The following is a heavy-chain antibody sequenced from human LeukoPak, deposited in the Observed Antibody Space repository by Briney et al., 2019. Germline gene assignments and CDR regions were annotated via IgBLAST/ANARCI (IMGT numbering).Heavy chain of an antibody. V-gene: IGHV3-23*01. Sequence: GGSLRLSCAASDFTVSSNYMSWVRQAPGKGLEWVSGIIPSGHTTYYADSVRGRFTISRDNSRNTLYLQMNSLRAEDTAVYYCAKDDRWLQFCCWGQGTLVTVSA. CDR1: DFTVSSNY. CDR3: AKDDRWLQFCC. CDR2: IIPSGHTT. J-gene: IGHJ4*02. D-gene: IGHD5-24*01.